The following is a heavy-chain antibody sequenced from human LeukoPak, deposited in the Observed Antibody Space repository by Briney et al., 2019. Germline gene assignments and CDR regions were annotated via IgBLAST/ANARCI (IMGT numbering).Heavy chain of an antibody. V-gene: IGHV1-69*04. CDR3: ARATLLAEGFDP. J-gene: IGHJ5*02. CDR2: IIPILGIA. CDR1: GGTFSSYA. D-gene: IGHD1-1*01. Sequence: GSSVKVSCKASGGTFSSYAISWVRQAPGQGLEWMGRIIPILGIANYAQKFQGRVTITADKSTSTAYMELSSLRSEDTAVYYCARATLLAEGFDPWGQGTLVTVSS.